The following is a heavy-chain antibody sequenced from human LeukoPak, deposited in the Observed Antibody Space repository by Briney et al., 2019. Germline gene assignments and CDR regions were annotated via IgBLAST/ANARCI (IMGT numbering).Heavy chain of an antibody. J-gene: IGHJ6*02. V-gene: IGHV3-20*04. CDR1: GFTFSSYS. CDR2: INWNGGST. D-gene: IGHD3-3*01. CDR3: ARDSFFGVVISPAYYYYGMDV. Sequence: RSGGSLRLSCAASGFTFSSYSMNWVRQAPGKGLEWVSGINWNGGSTGYADSVKGRFTISRDNAKNSLYLQMNSLRAEDTALYYCARDSFFGVVISPAYYYYGMDVWGQGTTVTVSS.